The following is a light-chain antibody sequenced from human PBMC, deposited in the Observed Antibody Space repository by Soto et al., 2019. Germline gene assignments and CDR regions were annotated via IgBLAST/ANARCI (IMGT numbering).Light chain of an antibody. CDR2: DAS. CDR3: QQYDNQGIT. V-gene: IGKV1-33*01. CDR1: QDISNY. Sequence: DIQMTQSPSSLSASVGDRVTITCQASQDISNYLNWYQQKPGKAPKLLIYDASNLETGVPSRFSGSRSGTEFTFTISSLQPEDIATYYCQQYDNQGITFGPGTKVDIK. J-gene: IGKJ3*01.